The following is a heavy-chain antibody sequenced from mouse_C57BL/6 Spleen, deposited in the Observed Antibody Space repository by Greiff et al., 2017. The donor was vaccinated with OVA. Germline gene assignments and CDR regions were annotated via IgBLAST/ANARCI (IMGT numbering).Heavy chain of an antibody. J-gene: IGHJ2*01. CDR3: ARGDNY. Sequence: VKLMESGAELVKPGASVKMSCKASGYTFTSYWITWVKQRPGQGLEWIGDIYPGSGSTNYNEKFKSKATLTVDTSSSTAYMQLSSLTSEDSAVYYCARGDNYWGQGTTLTVSS. D-gene: IGHD3-3*01. CDR2: IYPGSGST. CDR1: GYTFTSYW. V-gene: IGHV1-55*01.